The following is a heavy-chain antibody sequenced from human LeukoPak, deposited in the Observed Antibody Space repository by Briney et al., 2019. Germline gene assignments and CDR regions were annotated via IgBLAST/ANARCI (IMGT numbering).Heavy chain of an antibody. J-gene: IGHJ4*02. CDR2: ISYDGSNK. CDR3: ARSPGQCSGGSCAAGY. V-gene: IGHV3-30*03. D-gene: IGHD2-15*01. CDR1: GFTFSSYG. Sequence: GGSLRLSCAASGFTFSSYGMHWVRQAPGKGLEWVAVISYDGSNKYYADSVKGRFTISRDNSKNTLYLQMNSLRAEDTAVYYCARSPGQCSGGSCAAGYWGQGTLVTVSS.